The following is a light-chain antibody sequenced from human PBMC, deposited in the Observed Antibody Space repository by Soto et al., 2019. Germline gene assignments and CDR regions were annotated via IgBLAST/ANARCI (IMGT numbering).Light chain of an antibody. Sequence: DIQMTQSPSTLSASVGDRVTITCRASQSISSWLAWYQQKPGKAPKLLIYKASSLESGGPSRFSGSGSGTEFTLTISSLQPDDFATYYCQQYNDYSPYTFGQGTKLEIK. V-gene: IGKV1-5*03. CDR1: QSISSW. CDR3: QQYNDYSPYT. J-gene: IGKJ2*01. CDR2: KAS.